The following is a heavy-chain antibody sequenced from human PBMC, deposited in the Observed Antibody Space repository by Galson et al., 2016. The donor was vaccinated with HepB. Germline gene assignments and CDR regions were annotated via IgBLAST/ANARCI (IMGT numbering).Heavy chain of an antibody. CDR2: IWYDGSTE. CDR3: ARCVDTSMAPFDY. V-gene: IGHV3-33*01. D-gene: IGHD5-18*01. CDR1: GFTVSSYA. J-gene: IGHJ4*02. Sequence: SLRLSCAPSGFTVSSYAMHWVRQAPGKGLEWVALIWYDGSTEYYADFVKGRFTISRDNSKNTLYLQMNSLRAEDTAVYYCARCVDTSMAPFDYWGQGTLLTVSS.